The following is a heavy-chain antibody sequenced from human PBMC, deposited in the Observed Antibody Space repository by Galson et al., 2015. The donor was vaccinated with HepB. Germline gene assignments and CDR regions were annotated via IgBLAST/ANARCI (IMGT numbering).Heavy chain of an antibody. D-gene: IGHD2-2*01. CDR1: GGSISGYY. CDR3: ARQPAATAAFDI. Sequence: ETLSLTCTVSGGSISGYYWSWIRQSPGKGLEWIGYISHSGSINYNPSLESRLTISVGTSRNCFSLKLGSVTAADAAIYYCARQPAATAAFDIWGQGTMVSVSS. J-gene: IGHJ3*02. CDR2: ISHSGSI. V-gene: IGHV4-59*08.